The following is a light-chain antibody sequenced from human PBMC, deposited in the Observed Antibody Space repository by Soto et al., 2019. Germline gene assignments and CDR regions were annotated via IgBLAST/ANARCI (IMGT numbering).Light chain of an antibody. J-gene: IGKJ1*01. CDR1: QSVTNY. CDR2: AAS. CDR3: QQTYSTPQT. V-gene: IGKV1-39*01. Sequence: DIQMTQSPSSLSASVGDRVTITCRASQSVTNYLSWYQQKPGKAPKLLIDAASSLQGGVSSRFSGSASGTDFTLTISSLQPEDFATYYCQQTYSTPQTFGQGTKVDIK.